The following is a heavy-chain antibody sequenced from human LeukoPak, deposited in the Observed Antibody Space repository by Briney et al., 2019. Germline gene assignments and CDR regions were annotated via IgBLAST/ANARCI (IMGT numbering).Heavy chain of an antibody. Sequence: GGSLRLSCAASGFTFSSYSMNWVRQAPGERLEWVSSISSSSSYIYYADSVKGRFTISRDDAKNSLFLQMNSLRAEDTAVYYCARGFDDSSGYYRDYWGQGTLVTVSS. CDR2: ISSSSSYI. CDR1: GFTFSSYS. J-gene: IGHJ4*02. CDR3: ARGFDDSSGYYRDY. V-gene: IGHV3-21*01. D-gene: IGHD3-22*01.